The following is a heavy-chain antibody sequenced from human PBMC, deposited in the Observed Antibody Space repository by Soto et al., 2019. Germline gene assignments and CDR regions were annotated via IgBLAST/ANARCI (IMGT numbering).Heavy chain of an antibody. V-gene: IGHV1-8*01. J-gene: IGHJ6*03. CDR1: GYTFTSYD. Sequence: ASVKVSCKASGYTFTSYDINWVRQATGQGLEWMGWMNPNSGNTGYAQKFQGRVTMTRNTSISTAYMELSSLRSEDTAVYYCATTSDYGDYAYYYYYYMDVWGKGTTVTVSS. CDR2: MNPNSGNT. D-gene: IGHD4-17*01. CDR3: ATTSDYGDYAYYYYYYMDV.